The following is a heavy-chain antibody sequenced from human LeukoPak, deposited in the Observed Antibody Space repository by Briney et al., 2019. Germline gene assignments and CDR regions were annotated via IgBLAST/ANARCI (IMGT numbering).Heavy chain of an antibody. Sequence: PGGSLRLSCATSGFIFSHHAMSWVRQAPGKGLEWVSTISNSDDSTYYADSVKGRFTISRDNSENTLFLRMNSLRAEDTAVYYCAKATGYLLWGQGTLVIVSS. J-gene: IGHJ4*02. D-gene: IGHD1-14*01. CDR3: AKATGYLL. V-gene: IGHV3-23*01. CDR2: ISNSDDST. CDR1: GFIFSHHA.